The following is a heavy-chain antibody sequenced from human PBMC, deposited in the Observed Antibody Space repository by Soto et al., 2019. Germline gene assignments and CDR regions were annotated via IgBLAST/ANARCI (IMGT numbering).Heavy chain of an antibody. Sequence: PGGSLRLSCAASGFTFSSYAMSWVRQAPGKGLEWVSAISGSGGSTYYADSVKGRFTISRDNSKNTLYLQMNSLRAEDTAVYYCAKRYCSGGSCYSDDYYYYYGMDVWGQGTTVTVS. D-gene: IGHD2-15*01. CDR2: ISGSGGST. V-gene: IGHV3-23*01. J-gene: IGHJ6*02. CDR1: GFTFSSYA. CDR3: AKRYCSGGSCYSDDYYYYYGMDV.